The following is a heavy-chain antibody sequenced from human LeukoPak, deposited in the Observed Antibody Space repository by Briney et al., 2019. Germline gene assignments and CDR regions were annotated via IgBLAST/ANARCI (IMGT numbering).Heavy chain of an antibody. CDR3: AKNLYCGGGSCYPSALGMDV. J-gene: IGHJ6*02. D-gene: IGHD2-15*01. Sequence: PGGSLRLSCAASGFTFSSYAMSWVRQAPGKGLEWVSSISGSGKRTYYADSVKGRFTISRDNSKNTLFLQMNSLRAEDTAVYYCAKNLYCGGGSCYPSALGMDVWGQGTTVTVSS. CDR1: GFTFSSYA. V-gene: IGHV3-23*01. CDR2: ISGSGKRT.